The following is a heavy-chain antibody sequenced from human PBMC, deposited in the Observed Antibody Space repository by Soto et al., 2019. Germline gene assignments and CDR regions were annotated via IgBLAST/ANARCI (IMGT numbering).Heavy chain of an antibody. CDR3: GRLFDSGHGPFDY. Sequence: PSETLSLTCTVSGGSISSYYWSWIRQPPGKGLEWIGYIYYSGSTNYNPSLKSRVTISVDTSKNQFSLKLSSVTAEDTAVYYCGRLFDSGHGPFDYWGQGTLVTVSS. CDR2: IYYSGST. J-gene: IGHJ4*02. V-gene: IGHV4-59*01. D-gene: IGHD3-10*01. CDR1: GGSISSYY.